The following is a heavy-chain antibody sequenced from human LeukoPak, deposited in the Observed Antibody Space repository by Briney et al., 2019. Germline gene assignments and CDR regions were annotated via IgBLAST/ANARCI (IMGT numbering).Heavy chain of an antibody. V-gene: IGHV3-30-3*01. D-gene: IGHD6-19*01. J-gene: IGHJ4*02. CDR1: GFTFSSYA. CDR2: ISYDGSNK. CDR3: AKDQERQWLLPTYFDY. Sequence: GGSLRLSCAASGFTFSSYAMHWVRQAPGKGLEWVAVISYDGSNKYYADSVKGRFTISRDNSKNTLYLQMNSLRAEDTAVYYCAKDQERQWLLPTYFDYWGQGTLVTVSS.